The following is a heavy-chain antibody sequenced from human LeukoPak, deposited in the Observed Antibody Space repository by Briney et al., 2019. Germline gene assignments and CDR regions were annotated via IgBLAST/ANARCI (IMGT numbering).Heavy chain of an antibody. CDR2: IYYNGDT. CDR1: GGSITGYS. J-gene: IGHJ5*02. V-gene: IGHV4-59*01. D-gene: IGHD3-10*01. Sequence: SETLSLTYSVSGGSITGYSWSWIRQTPGKGLEWIGYIYYNGDTHYNPSLNSRLSMSVDTPNKQFSLNLRSVTAADTAVYYCVRGPYGSSISNWFDPWGQGLPVTVSS. CDR3: VRGPYGSSISNWFDP.